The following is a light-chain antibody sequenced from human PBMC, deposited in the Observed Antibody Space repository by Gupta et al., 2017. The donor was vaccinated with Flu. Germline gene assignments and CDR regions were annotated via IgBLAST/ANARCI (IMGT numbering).Light chain of an antibody. CDR2: EDS. CDR1: SSDIGRCNY. V-gene: IGLV2-14*03. J-gene: IGLJ2*01. CDR3: SAYERSQTGVV. Sequence: IAIHCTGRSSDIGRCNYVSWYQQHPGKAPKLLLCEDSRRPGGIPDRFSGSKSGATASLAINGPLAEDEAVYYCSAYERSQTGVVFGGGTKLTVL.